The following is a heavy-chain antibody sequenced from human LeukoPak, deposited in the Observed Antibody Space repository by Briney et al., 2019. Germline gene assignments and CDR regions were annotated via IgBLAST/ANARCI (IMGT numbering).Heavy chain of an antibody. CDR2: INPNSGGT. J-gene: IGHJ5*02. V-gene: IGHV1-2*02. CDR3: ARDYDFWSGHYSEAGAQAENWFDP. Sequence: GASVKVSCKASGYTFTCYYMHWVRQAPGQGLEWMGWINPNSGGTNYAQKFQGRVTMTRDTSISTAYMELSRLRSDDTAVYYCARDYDFWSGHYSEAGAQAENWFDPWGQGTLVTVSS. D-gene: IGHD3-3*01. CDR1: GYTFTCYY.